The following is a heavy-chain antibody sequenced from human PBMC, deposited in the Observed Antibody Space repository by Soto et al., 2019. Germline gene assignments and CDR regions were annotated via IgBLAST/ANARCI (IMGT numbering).Heavy chain of an antibody. CDR1: GYTFTSYG. V-gene: IGHV1-18*01. J-gene: IGHJ2*01. Sequence: ASVKVSCKASGYTFTSYGIIWVRQAPGQGLEWKGWINPYTGSTKYAQRIQGRVTITTDTSTSTTNMDLRSLRSDDTAVYYCARGRMGAPAYWGR. CDR3: ARGRMGAPAY. CDR2: INPYTGST. D-gene: IGHD3-16*01.